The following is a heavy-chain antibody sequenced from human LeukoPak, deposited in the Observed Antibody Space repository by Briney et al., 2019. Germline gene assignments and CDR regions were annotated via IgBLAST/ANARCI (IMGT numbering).Heavy chain of an antibody. Sequence: GGSLRLSCAASGFTFSDYYMSWIRQAPGKGLEWVSYISSSGSTIYYADSVKGRFTISRDNAKNSLYLQMNSLRAEDTAVYYWARDPNTGLPLFDIWGQGTMVTVSS. J-gene: IGHJ3*02. CDR3: ARDPNTGLPLFDI. CDR2: ISSSGSTI. D-gene: IGHD1-14*01. V-gene: IGHV3-11*01. CDR1: GFTFSDYY.